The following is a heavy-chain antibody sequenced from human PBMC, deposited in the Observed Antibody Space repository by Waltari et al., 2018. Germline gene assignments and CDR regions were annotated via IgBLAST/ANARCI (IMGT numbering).Heavy chain of an antibody. Sequence: QVQLQQWGAGLLKPSEPLSLTAAVYGGSFVGSYWSGIRRPPGKGLEGIGEIKHSGGSNYNPSLKSRVTISVDTSKNQFSLKLSAVTDADTAVYYCARGATTLGYNWFDPWGQGTLVTVSS. CDR2: IKHSGGS. D-gene: IGHD1-1*01. V-gene: IGHV4-34*01. J-gene: IGHJ5*02. CDR3: ARGATTLGYNWFDP. CDR1: GGSFVGSY.